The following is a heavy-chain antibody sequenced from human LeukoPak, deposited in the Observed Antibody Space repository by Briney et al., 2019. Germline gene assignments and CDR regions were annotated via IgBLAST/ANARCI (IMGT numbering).Heavy chain of an antibody. D-gene: IGHD3-16*01. V-gene: IGHV3-74*01. CDR3: ARGGGDHAFDL. CDR2: VDSDGRDS. J-gene: IGHJ3*01. CDR1: GFIFRNYW. Sequence: GGSLRLSCAASGFIFRNYWMHWVRQAPGKGLVWVSRVDSDGRDSIYADSVKGRFTVSRDNAGNTVYLQMNSLRAEDTALYYCARGGGDHAFDLWGRGTMVTVSS.